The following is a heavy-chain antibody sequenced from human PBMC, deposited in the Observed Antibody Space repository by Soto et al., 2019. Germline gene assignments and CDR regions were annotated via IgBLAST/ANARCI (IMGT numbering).Heavy chain of an antibody. CDR3: AHNLVAGTSWFDP. J-gene: IGHJ5*02. D-gene: IGHD6-19*01. CDR2: IYWDDDK. CDR1: GFSLSTIGVG. V-gene: IGHV2-5*02. Sequence: QITLKESGPTLVKPTQTLTLTCTFSGFSLSTIGVGVVWIRQPPGKALEWLGIIYWDDDKRYRPSLKSRLTMTNDTSKNQVVLTMTNMDPVDTGTYYCAHNLVAGTSWFDPWGQGPLVTVSS.